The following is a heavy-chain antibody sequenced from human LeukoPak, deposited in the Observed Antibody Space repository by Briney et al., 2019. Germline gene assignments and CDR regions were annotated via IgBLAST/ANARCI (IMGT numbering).Heavy chain of an antibody. CDR3: ARGITIFGVVIKYFDY. CDR2: IYYSGTT. D-gene: IGHD3-3*01. CDR1: GGSISSGGYY. V-gene: IGHV4-31*03. Sequence: SETLSLTCTVSGGSISSGGYYWSWIRQLPGKGLEWIAYIYYSGTTYYNPSLMSRITISVDTSKNQFSLKLSSVTAADTAVYYCARGITIFGVVIKYFDYWGQGTLVTVSS. J-gene: IGHJ4*02.